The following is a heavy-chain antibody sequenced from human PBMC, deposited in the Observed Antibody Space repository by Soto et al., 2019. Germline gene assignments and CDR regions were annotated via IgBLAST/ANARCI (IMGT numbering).Heavy chain of an antibody. Sequence: QLVESGGGLVQPGGSLRLSCEASGFTFSGYWMSWVRQAPGKGLEWVADIKHDGSVQYYVDSVKGRLTISRHKAKKQLYLQMNGLRAEDTALYYCARAPYSNAWYRFDLWGQGTLVTVSS. CDR2: IKHDGSVQ. V-gene: IGHV3-7*03. CDR3: ARAPYSNAWYRFDL. CDR1: GFTFSGYW. J-gene: IGHJ4*02. D-gene: IGHD4-4*01.